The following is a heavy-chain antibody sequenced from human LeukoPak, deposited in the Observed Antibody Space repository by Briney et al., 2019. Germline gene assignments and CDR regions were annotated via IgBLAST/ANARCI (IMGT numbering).Heavy chain of an antibody. CDR3: AKKSYSSGYYSYYYYYYGMDV. D-gene: IGHD3-22*01. CDR1: GFTFSTYA. Sequence: GGSLRLSCAASGFTFSTYAMSWVRQAPGKGLEWVSAISGSGGSTYYADSVKGRFTISRDNSKNTLYLQMNSLRAEDTAVYYCAKKSYSSGYYSYYYYYYGMDVWGQGTTVTVSS. V-gene: IGHV3-23*01. J-gene: IGHJ6*02. CDR2: ISGSGGST.